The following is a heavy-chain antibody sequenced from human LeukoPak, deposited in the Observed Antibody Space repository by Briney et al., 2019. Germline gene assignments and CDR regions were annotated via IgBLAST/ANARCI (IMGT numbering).Heavy chain of an antibody. D-gene: IGHD6-13*01. J-gene: IGHJ4*02. CDR2: ISGSSGNT. CDR3: AIDSAASVPFDY. V-gene: IGHV3-23*01. CDR1: RFAFSSYA. Sequence: PGGSLRLSCAASRFAFSSYAMTWVRQAPGKGLEWVSTISGSSGNTYYADSVKGRFTTSRDNSKNTLYLQMNSLRAEDTAVYYCAIDSAASVPFDYWGQGTLVTVSS.